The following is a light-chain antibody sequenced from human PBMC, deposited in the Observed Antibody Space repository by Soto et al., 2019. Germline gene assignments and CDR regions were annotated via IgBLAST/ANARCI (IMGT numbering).Light chain of an antibody. Sequence: QSALTQPASVSGSPGQSITISCTGTSSDVGGYKYVSWFQQHPGKAPKLMIYEVSNRPSGVANRFSGSKSGNTASLTISGLQAEDEADYYCSSYTSSSTWMFGGGTQLTVL. CDR3: SSYTSSSTWM. V-gene: IGLV2-14*01. CDR2: EVS. CDR1: SSDVGGYKY. J-gene: IGLJ3*02.